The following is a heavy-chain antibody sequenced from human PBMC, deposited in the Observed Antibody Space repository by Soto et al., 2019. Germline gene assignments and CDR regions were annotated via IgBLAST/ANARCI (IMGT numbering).Heavy chain of an antibody. D-gene: IGHD6-19*01. CDR1: GDSITSRNW. J-gene: IGHJ5*02. CDR2: IFHSGSA. Sequence: QVQLQESGPGLVKPSGTLSLTCAVSGDSITSRNWWTWVRQPPGKGLEWIGEIFHSGSANYNPSLKSRVTISVDKAKNQFSLTLNSVTAADTAMYYCARLRGFRGSSGWYPYWFDPWGQGTLVTVS. CDR3: ARLRGFRGSSGWYPYWFDP. V-gene: IGHV4-4*02.